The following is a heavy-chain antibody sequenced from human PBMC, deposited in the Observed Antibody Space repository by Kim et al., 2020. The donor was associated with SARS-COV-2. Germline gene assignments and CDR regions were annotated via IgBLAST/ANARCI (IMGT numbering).Heavy chain of an antibody. J-gene: IGHJ4*02. D-gene: IGHD1-26*01. CDR2: ISYDGSNK. CDR1: GFTFSSYG. CDR3: ARDVAAYSGSLDY. Sequence: GGSLRLSCAASGFTFSSYGMHWVRQAPGKGLEWVAVISYDGSNKYYADSVKGRFTISRDNSKNTLYLQMNSLRAEDTAVYYCARDVAAYSGSLDYWGQGTLVTVSS. V-gene: IGHV3-33*05.